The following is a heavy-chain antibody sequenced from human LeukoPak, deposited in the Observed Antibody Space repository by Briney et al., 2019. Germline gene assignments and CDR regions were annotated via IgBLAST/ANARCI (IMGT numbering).Heavy chain of an antibody. CDR3: ARSGGNAGPYYYYGMDV. J-gene: IGHJ6*02. V-gene: IGHV3-33*08. CDR2: IWYDGSNK. CDR1: GFTFSSYG. D-gene: IGHD4-23*01. Sequence: PGRSLRLSCAASGFTFSSYGMHWVRQAPGKGLEWVAAIWYDGSNKYYGDSVKGRFIISRDNSKNTLYLQMNSLRAEDTAVYYCARSGGNAGPYYYYGMDVWGQGTTVTVSS.